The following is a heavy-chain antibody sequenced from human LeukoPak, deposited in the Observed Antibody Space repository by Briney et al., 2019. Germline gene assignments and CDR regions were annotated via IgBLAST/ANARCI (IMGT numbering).Heavy chain of an antibody. CDR3: ARGDDFQFGGNWFDP. V-gene: IGHV1-18*01. CDR2: ISAYNGNT. Sequence: ASVKVSCKASGYTFTSYGIRWVRQAPGQGLEWMGWISAYNGNTNYAQKLQGRVTMTTDTSTSTAYMELRSLRSDDTAVYYCARGDDFQFGGNWFDPWGQGTLVTVSS. CDR1: GYTFTSYG. J-gene: IGHJ5*02. D-gene: IGHD3-3*01.